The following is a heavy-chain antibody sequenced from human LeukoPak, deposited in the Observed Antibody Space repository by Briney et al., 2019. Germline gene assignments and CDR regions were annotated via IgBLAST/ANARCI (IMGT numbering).Heavy chain of an antibody. D-gene: IGHD1-26*01. V-gene: IGHV3-20*04. CDR1: VFTFDDYG. J-gene: IGHJ4*02. CDR2: INWNVGST. CDR3: AKGRGSYYAPDY. Sequence: GGSLRLSCAASVFTFDDYGMRWGRQAPGKGLEWGSGINWNVGSTGYADSVKGRFTISRDNSKNTLYLQMNSLRHEDPAVFYCAKGRGSYYAPDYWGQGTLVTVSS.